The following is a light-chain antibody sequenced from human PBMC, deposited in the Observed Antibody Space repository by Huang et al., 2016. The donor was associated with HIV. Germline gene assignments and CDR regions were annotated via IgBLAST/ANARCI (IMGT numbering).Light chain of an antibody. CDR3: QQCNNWPLS. J-gene: IGKJ4*01. V-gene: IGKV3-15*01. Sequence: EILMTQSPATLSVSPGERATLSCRASQSVSSNLAWYQQKPGQAPRPLIYGASTRATGIPARFSGSGSGTDFTLTVSSLQSEDCAVYYCQQCNNWPLSFGGGTKVEIK. CDR2: GAS. CDR1: QSVSSN.